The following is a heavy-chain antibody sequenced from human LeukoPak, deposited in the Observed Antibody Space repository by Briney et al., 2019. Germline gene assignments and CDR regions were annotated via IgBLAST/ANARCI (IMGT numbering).Heavy chain of an antibody. V-gene: IGHV4-59*08. CDR2: IYYSGST. Sequence: SETLSLTCTVSGGSISSYYWSWIRQPPGKGLEWIGYIYYSGSTNYNPSLKSRVTISVDTSKNQFPLKLSSVTAADTAVYYCASHGSGWVGGGDYWGQGTLVTVSS. CDR1: GGSISSYY. J-gene: IGHJ4*02. D-gene: IGHD6-19*01. CDR3: ASHGSGWVGGGDY.